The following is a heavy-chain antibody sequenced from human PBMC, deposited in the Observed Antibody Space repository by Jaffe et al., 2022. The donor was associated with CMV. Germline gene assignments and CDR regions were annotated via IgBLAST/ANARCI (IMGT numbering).Heavy chain of an antibody. CDR3: AKGLLPYGDYSDAFDI. D-gene: IGHD4-17*01. V-gene: IGHV3-23*04. J-gene: IGHJ3*02. CDR1: GFTFSSYA. Sequence: EVQLVESGGGLVQPGGSLRLSCAASGFTFSSYAMSWVRQAPGKGLEWVSAISGSGGSTYYADSVKGRFTISRDNSKNTLYLQMNSLRAEDTAVYYCAKGLLPYGDYSDAFDIWGQGTMVTVSS. CDR2: ISGSGGST.